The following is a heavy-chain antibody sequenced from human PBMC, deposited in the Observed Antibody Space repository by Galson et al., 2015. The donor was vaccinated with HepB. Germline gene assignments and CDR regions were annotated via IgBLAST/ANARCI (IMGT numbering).Heavy chain of an antibody. CDR3: VRGTDYVWELLAI. CDR1: GGSITSTDW. J-gene: IGHJ3*02. D-gene: IGHD1-26*01. V-gene: IGHV4-4*02. Sequence: SETLSLTCAVSGGSITSTDWWTWVRQPPGKGLEWIGEFYHSGTINYNPSLSGRVTIPVDRSKNYLSLILSSVTAADTAMYYCVRGTDYVWELLAIWGQGTMVTVSS. CDR2: FYHSGTI.